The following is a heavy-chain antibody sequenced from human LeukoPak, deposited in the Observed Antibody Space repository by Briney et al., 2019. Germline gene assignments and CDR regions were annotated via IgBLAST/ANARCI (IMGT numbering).Heavy chain of an antibody. CDR2: ISYDGSKK. CDR1: GFTFSSYA. V-gene: IGHV3-30-3*01. J-gene: IGHJ4*02. CDR3: AREEDYSNWVFDY. Sequence: PGGSLRLSCAASGFTFSSYAMHWVRQAPGRGLEWVAVISYDGSKKYYADSVKGRFTISRDKSKNTMYLQMNSLRAEDTAVYYCAREEDYSNWVFDYWGQGILVTVSS. D-gene: IGHD7-27*01.